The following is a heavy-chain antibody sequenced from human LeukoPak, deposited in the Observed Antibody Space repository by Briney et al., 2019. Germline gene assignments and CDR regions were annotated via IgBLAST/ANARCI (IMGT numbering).Heavy chain of an antibody. CDR3: TRGPRWYFVD. Sequence: HPGGSLRLSCTASGFTFSNFWMGWVRQAPGKGLEWVSVIYSDGNIYYTDSVKGRFTISRDNSKNTLYLQMNSLRAEDTAVYYCTRGPRWYFVDWGQGTLVTVSS. J-gene: IGHJ4*02. CDR1: GFTFSNFW. V-gene: IGHV3-53*01. CDR2: IYSDGNI. D-gene: IGHD4-23*01.